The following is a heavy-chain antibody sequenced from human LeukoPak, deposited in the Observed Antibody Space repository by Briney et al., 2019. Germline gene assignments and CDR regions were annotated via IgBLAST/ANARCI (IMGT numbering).Heavy chain of an antibody. D-gene: IGHD2-21*02. CDR1: GYSISSGYY. CDR2: VYHSGST. Sequence: KTSETLSLTCTVSGYSISSGYYWGWIRQPPGKGLEWIGTVYHSGSTYYNPSLKSRVTISVDTSKNQFSLKLSSVTAADTAVYYCARRGVTGAFDYWGQGTLVTVSS. CDR3: ARRGVTGAFDY. V-gene: IGHV4-38-2*02. J-gene: IGHJ4*02.